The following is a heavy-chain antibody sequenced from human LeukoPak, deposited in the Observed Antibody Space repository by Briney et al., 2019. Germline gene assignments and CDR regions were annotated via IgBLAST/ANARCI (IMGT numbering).Heavy chain of an antibody. CDR2: IGGSGGPI. CDR1: GLTFSNSE. V-gene: IGHV3-48*03. CDR3: AIYCRGGGICRFDD. Sequence: GGSLRLSCVASGLTFSNSEVNWVRQAPEMNWVRQAPGKGLEWVSYIGGSGGPIHYADSVKGRFTISRDNAKNSVYLQMNSLRAEDTAVYYCAIYCRGGGICRFDDWGQGIPVTVSS. D-gene: IGHD2-15*01. J-gene: IGHJ4*02.